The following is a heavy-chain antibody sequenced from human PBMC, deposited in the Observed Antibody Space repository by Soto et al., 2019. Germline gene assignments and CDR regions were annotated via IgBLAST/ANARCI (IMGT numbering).Heavy chain of an antibody. CDR1: GYTFISYW. D-gene: IGHD3-16*02. CDR3: ARIIAASGTGFDY. J-gene: IGHJ4*02. Sequence: GESLKISRKGSGYTFISYWIGWVRQKPGKGLEWMGMIYPGDSDTRYSPSFQGQVTISADKSINTAYLQWSSLEASDTAVYYCARIIAASGTGFDYWGQGTLVTVSS. V-gene: IGHV5-51*01. CDR2: IYPGDSDT.